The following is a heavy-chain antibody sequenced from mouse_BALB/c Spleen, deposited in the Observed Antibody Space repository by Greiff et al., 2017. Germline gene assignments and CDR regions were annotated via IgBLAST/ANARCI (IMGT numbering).Heavy chain of an antibody. D-gene: IGHD2-3*01. CDR1: GYAFTNYL. CDR3: ASHYDGSTWFAY. CDR2: INPGSGGT. J-gene: IGHJ3*01. Sequence: QVQLQQSGAELVRPGTSVKVSCKASGYAFTNYLIEWVKQRPGQGLEWIGVINPGSGGTNYNEKFKGKATLTADKSSSTAYMQLSSLTSDDSAVYFCASHYDGSTWFAYWGQGTLVTVSA. V-gene: IGHV1-54*01.